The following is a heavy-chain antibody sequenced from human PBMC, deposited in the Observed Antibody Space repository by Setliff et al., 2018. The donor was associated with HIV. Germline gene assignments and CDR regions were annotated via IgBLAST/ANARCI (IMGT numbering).Heavy chain of an antibody. CDR2: IYYRGNT. CDR1: GGSISNNSYY. CDR3: VYHFDY. J-gene: IGHJ4*02. Sequence: SETLSLTCTVSGGSISNNSYYWGWIRQPPGKGLEWIGSIYYRGNTYYNPSLKSRVTISVDTSRNQFSLKMHSVTAADTSVYFCVYHFDYWGQGTLVTVS. V-gene: IGHV4-39*01.